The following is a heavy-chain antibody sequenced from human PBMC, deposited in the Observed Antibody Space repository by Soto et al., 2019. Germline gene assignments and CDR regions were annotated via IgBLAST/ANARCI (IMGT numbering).Heavy chain of an antibody. CDR2: IYYSGST. Sequence: SETLSLTCTVSGGSISSGDYYWSWIRQPPGKGLEWIGYIYYSGSTYYNPSLKSRVTISVDTSKNQFSLRLSSVTAADTAVYYCAREAMVAAKRRWFDPWGQGTLVTVSS. V-gene: IGHV4-30-4*01. CDR1: GGSISSGDYY. J-gene: IGHJ5*02. D-gene: IGHD2-15*01. CDR3: AREAMVAAKRRWFDP.